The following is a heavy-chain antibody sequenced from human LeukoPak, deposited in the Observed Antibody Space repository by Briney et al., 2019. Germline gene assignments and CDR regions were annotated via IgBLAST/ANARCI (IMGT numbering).Heavy chain of an antibody. CDR1: GFTFSTFA. CDR3: ARDFHRRLHDSGGYQLY. Sequence: KSGGSLRLSCAASGFTFSTFAMIWVRQPPGKGLEWVSSIFPSGGEIHYADSVKGRFTISRDNARNSLYLQMNSLRAEDTAVYYCARDFHRRLHDSGGYQLYWGQGTLVTVSS. J-gene: IGHJ1*01. V-gene: IGHV3-21*01. CDR2: IFPSGGEI. D-gene: IGHD3-22*01.